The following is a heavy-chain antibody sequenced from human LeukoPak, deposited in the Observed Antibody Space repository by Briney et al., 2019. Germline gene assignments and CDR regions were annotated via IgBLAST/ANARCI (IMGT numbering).Heavy chain of an antibody. J-gene: IGHJ5*02. Sequence: SETLSLTCTVSGGSISSYYWSWIRQPPGKGLEWIGYIYYSGSTNYNPSLKSRVTISVDTSKNQFSLKLSSVPAADTAVYYCARVNYYDSSGPHGFDPWGQGTLVTVSS. CDR3: ARVNYYDSSGPHGFDP. V-gene: IGHV4-59*01. CDR1: GGSISSYY. CDR2: IYYSGST. D-gene: IGHD3-22*01.